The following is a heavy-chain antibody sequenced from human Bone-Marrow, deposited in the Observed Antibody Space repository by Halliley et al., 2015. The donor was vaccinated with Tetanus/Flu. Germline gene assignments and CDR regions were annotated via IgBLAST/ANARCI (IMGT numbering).Heavy chain of an antibody. Sequence: VGGSRINTDERSPNYADSVKGRFSISRDNAKNTLHLQMNSLTAEDTAVYYCAGGVGLEYSLDFWGQGTLVTVSS. V-gene: IGHV3-74*01. CDR2: INTDERSP. D-gene: IGHD3-3*01. J-gene: IGHJ4*02. CDR3: AGGVGLEYSLDF.